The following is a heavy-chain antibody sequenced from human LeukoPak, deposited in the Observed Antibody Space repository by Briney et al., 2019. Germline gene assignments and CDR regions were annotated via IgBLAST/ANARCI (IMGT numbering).Heavy chain of an antibody. V-gene: IGHV4-39*01. CDR2: IYYSGST. D-gene: IGHD4-17*01. J-gene: IGHJ3*02. CDR1: GGFISSSSYY. Sequence: PSETLSHTCTVSGGFISSSSYYWGWIRQPPGKGLEWIGSIYYSGSTHYNPSLESRVTIFVDTSKNQFSLKLTSVTAADTAVYYCARRGGTLRGNAFDMWGQGTMVTVSS. CDR3: ARRGGTLRGNAFDM.